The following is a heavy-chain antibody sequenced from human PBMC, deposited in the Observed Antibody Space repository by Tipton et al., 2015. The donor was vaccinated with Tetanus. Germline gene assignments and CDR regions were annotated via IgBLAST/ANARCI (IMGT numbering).Heavy chain of an antibody. CDR1: GYTFTGYY. D-gene: IGHD3-22*01. CDR3: ARGMDYDSSGIDDF. V-gene: IGHV1-69*01. J-gene: IGHJ4*02. CDR2: IIPIFGTA. Sequence: QVQLVQSGAEVKKPGASVKVSCKASGYTFTGYYMHWVRQAPGQGLEWMGGIIPIFGTAKYAQKFQGRVTITADESTSTAYMELSRLRSDDTAIYYCARGMDYDSSGIDDFWGQGTLVTVSS.